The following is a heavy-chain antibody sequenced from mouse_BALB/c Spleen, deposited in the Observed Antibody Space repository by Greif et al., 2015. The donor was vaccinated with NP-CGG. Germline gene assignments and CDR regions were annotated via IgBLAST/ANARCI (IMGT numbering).Heavy chain of an antibody. CDR3: ARHEDRCYPAWFAY. J-gene: IGHJ3*01. Sequence: QVQLQQSGAELVKPGASVKLSCKASGYTFTEYTIHWVKQRSGQGLEWIGWFHPGSGSIKYNEKFKDKATLTADKSSSTVYMELSRLPCVGSAVYFGARHEDRCYPAWFAYWGQGALVTVSA. V-gene: IGHV1-62-2*01. CDR2: FHPGSGSI. D-gene: IGHD2-12*01. CDR1: GYTFTEYT.